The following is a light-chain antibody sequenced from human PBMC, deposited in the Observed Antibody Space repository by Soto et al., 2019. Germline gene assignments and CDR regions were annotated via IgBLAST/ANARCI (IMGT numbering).Light chain of an antibody. J-gene: IGKJ1*01. Sequence: DIQMTQSRSTLSASVGGGVTITCRASQSVGTWVAWYQQKPGKAPKLLIYGAPNLQSGVPSRFSGSGSETEFTLTITTLQPDDFATYFCQQYNRNTWSFGPGTKVDIK. CDR3: QQYNRNTWS. CDR2: GAP. V-gene: IGKV1-5*01. CDR1: QSVGTW.